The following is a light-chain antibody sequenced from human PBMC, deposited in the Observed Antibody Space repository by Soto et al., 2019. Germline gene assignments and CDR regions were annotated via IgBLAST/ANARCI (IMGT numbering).Light chain of an antibody. Sequence: EIVMTQSPATLSVSPGERATLSCRASQSVSSNLAWYQQKPVQAPRLLIYGASTRATGIPARFSGSGSGTEFTLTLSSLQSEDFAVYYCQQYGTWWTFGQGTKVEIK. J-gene: IGKJ1*01. CDR2: GAS. CDR3: QQYGTWWT. CDR1: QSVSSN. V-gene: IGKV3-15*01.